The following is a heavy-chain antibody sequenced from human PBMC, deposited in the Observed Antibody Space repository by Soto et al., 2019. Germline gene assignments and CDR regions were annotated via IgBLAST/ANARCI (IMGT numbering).Heavy chain of an antibody. D-gene: IGHD3-3*01. Sequence: SSETLSLTCAVYGGSFSGYYWSWIRQPPGKGLEWIGEINHSGSTNYNPSLKSRVTISVDTSKNQFSLKLSSVTAADTAVNYCARTLRGRKSAIFGVVKYYYYYGMDVWGQGTTVTVSS. J-gene: IGHJ6*02. CDR1: GGSFSGYY. V-gene: IGHV4-34*01. CDR3: ARTLRGRKSAIFGVVKYYYYYGMDV. CDR2: INHSGST.